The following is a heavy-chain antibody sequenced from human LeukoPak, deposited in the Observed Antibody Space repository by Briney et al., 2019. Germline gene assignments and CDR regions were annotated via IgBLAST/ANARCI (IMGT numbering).Heavy chain of an antibody. CDR2: IWYDGSNK. D-gene: IGHD4-17*01. J-gene: IGHJ3*02. CDR3: ARDPNGDYIGAFDM. V-gene: IGHV3-33*01. Sequence: PGRSLRLSCAASGFTFSSYGMHWVRQAPGKGLEWVAVIWYDGSNKYYADSVKGRFTISRDNSKNTLYLQMNSLRAEDTAVYYCARDPNGDYIGAFDMWGPGTMVTVSS. CDR1: GFTFSSYG.